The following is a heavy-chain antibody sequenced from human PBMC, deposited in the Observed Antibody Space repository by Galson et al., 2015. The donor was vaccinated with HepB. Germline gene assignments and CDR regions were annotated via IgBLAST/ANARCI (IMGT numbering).Heavy chain of an antibody. J-gene: IGHJ6*02. CDR3: ARDRRYCSSTSCYVGYGMDV. Sequence: SVKVSCKASGYTFTSYAMHWVRQAPGQRLEWMGWINAGNGNTKYSQKFQGRVTITRDTSASTAYMELSSLRSEDTAVYYCARDRRYCSSTSCYVGYGMDVWGQGTTVTVSS. D-gene: IGHD2-2*01. CDR2: INAGNGNT. V-gene: IGHV1-3*01. CDR1: GYTFTSYA.